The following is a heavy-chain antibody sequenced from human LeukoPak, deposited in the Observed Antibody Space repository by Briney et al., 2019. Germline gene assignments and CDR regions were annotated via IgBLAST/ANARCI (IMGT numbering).Heavy chain of an antibody. CDR2: IKKDGSGI. D-gene: IGHD1-26*01. CDR1: GFPFSNSW. CDR3: AGGSSMEV. V-gene: IGHV3-7*03. Sequence: GGSLTLSCAVSGFPFSNSWMYWVRQAQGEGLEGVANIKKDGSGISYVDSVKGRLIISRDNARNSLYLQMNSLRVEDTAVYFCAGGSSMEVWGKGTAVTVSS. J-gene: IGHJ6*04.